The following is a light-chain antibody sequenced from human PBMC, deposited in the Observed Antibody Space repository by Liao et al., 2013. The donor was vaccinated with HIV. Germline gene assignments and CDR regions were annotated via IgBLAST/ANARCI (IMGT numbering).Light chain of an antibody. CDR2: QDN. J-gene: IGLJ1*01. CDR1: NLGDKY. CDR3: QTWDSRTYV. V-gene: IGLV3-1*01. Sequence: SYALSQPPSVSVSPGQTANITCSGDNLGDKYASWYQQKPGQSPVLVIYQDNKRPSGIPERYTGSNSGITATLTISRTQAIDEADYYCQTWDSRTYVFGTGTRVTVL.